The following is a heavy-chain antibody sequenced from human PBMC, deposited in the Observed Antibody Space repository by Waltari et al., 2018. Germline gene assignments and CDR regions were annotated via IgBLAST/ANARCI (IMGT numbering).Heavy chain of an antibody. CDR1: GFTVSSNY. J-gene: IGHJ2*01. D-gene: IGHD3-22*01. Sequence: EVQLVESGGGLIQPGGSLRLSCAASGFTVSSNYMSWVRQAPGKGLEGGSVTYSGGSTYCADSGKGRFTISRDNSKNTLYLQMNSLRAEDTAVYYCARTPGYYDSSGYWNWYFDLWGRGTLVTVSS. CDR2: TYSGGST. CDR3: ARTPGYYDSSGYWNWYFDL. V-gene: IGHV3-53*01.